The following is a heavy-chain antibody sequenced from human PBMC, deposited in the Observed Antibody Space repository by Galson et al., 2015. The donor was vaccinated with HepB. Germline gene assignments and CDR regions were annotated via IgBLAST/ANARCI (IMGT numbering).Heavy chain of an antibody. D-gene: IGHD6-13*01. Sequence: SLRLSCAASGFTFSSYAMHWVRQAPGKGLEWVAVISYDGSNKYYADSVKGRFTISRDNSKNTLYLQMNSLRAEDTAVYYCASPSSWYELESYYFDYWGQGTLVTVSS. CDR3: ASPSSWYELESYYFDY. CDR1: GFTFSSYA. CDR2: ISYDGSNK. J-gene: IGHJ4*02. V-gene: IGHV3-30*04.